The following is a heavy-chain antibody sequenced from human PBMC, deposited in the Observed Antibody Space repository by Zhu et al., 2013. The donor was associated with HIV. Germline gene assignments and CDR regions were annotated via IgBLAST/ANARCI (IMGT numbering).Heavy chain of an antibody. CDR1: GYTFTTYA. V-gene: IGHV1-3*01. CDR3: ARDYYGSGSYGWAPPDY. D-gene: IGHD3-10*01. CDR2: INAGNGHT. Sequence: QVQLVQSGAEVKKPGASVKVSCKASGYTFTTYAMHWVRQAPGQRLEWMGWINAGNGHTKYSQKFQGRVTITRDTSASTVYMELSSLRSEDTAVYYCARDYYGSGSYGWAPPDYWGQGTLGHRLL. J-gene: IGHJ4*02.